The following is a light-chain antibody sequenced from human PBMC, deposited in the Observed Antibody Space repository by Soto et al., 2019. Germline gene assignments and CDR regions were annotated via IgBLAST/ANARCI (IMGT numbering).Light chain of an antibody. J-gene: IGKJ1*01. CDR2: GAS. CDR1: QSVSSN. V-gene: IGKV3-15*01. CDR3: QQYNNWGT. Sequence: EIVMTQSPATLSVSPGERATLSCRASQSVSSNLAWYQQTPGQAPRLLIYGASTRATGIPARFSGSGSGTEFTLTISRMQSEDFAVYYCQQYNNWGTFGQGTKVEIK.